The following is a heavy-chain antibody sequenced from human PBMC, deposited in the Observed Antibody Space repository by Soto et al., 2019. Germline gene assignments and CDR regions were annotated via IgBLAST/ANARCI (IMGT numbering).Heavy chain of an antibody. CDR3: ARDKYSSNWYYFDY. CDR1: GGSFSGYY. J-gene: IGHJ4*02. D-gene: IGHD6-13*01. Sequence: PSETLSLTCAVYGGSFSGYYRSWIRQPPGKGLEWIGGINHSGSTNYNPSLKSRVTISVDTSKNQFSLKLSSVTAADTAVYYCARDKYSSNWYYFDYWGQGTLVTVSS. V-gene: IGHV4-34*01. CDR2: INHSGST.